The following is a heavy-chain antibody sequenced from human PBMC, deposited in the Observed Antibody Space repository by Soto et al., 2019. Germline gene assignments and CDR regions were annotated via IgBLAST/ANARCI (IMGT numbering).Heavy chain of an antibody. CDR3: ARGFREGPPDY. Sequence: QVQLVQSGAEVKKPGSSVKVSCKASAGTFSSYAISWVRQAPGQGLEWMAGIIPIFGRANYAQKFQGSVRITADESTSTADLGLTGLRSEDTAVYYCARGFREGPPDYWGQGTLVTVSS. CDR1: AGTFSSYA. CDR2: IIPIFGRA. V-gene: IGHV1-69*12. D-gene: IGHD3-10*01. J-gene: IGHJ4*02.